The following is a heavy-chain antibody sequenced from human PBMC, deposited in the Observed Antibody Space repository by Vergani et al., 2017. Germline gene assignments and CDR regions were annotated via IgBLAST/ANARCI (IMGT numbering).Heavy chain of an antibody. CDR1: GFTFSSYG. CDR3: AREAAGIAAAGGGFDY. Sequence: QVQLVESGGGVVQPGRSLRLSCAASGFTFSSYGMHWVRQAPGKGLEWVAVIWYDGSNKYYADSVKGRFTISRDNSKNTLYLQMNSLRAEDTAVYYCAREAAGIAAAGGGFDYWGQGTLVTVSS. V-gene: IGHV3-33*01. CDR2: IWYDGSNK. J-gene: IGHJ4*02. D-gene: IGHD6-13*01.